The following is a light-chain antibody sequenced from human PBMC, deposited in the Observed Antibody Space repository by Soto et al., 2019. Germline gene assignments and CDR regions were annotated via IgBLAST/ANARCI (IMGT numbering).Light chain of an antibody. V-gene: IGKV1-39*01. J-gene: IGKJ4*01. CDR2: DVS. Sequence: DIQMTQSPSSLSASVGDRVTITCRASQSIGDSLAWYHQKPGKAPYLLISDVSSLERGVPSRFSGSGSGTDFTLTISTLQPEDFATFYCQQSYSVPLTFGGGTKVDIK. CDR3: QQSYSVPLT. CDR1: QSIGDS.